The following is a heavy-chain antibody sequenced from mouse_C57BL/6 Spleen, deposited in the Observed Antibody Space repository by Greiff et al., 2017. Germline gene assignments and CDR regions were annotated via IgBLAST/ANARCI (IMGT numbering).Heavy chain of an antibody. D-gene: IGHD2-5*01. Sequence: VKLMESGPELVKPGASVKISCKASGYAFSSSWMNWVKQRPGKGLVWIGRIYPGDGDTNYNGKFKGKATLTADKSSSTAYMQLSSLTSEDSAVYFCARAYYSNYGLFAYWGQGTLVTVSA. J-gene: IGHJ3*01. V-gene: IGHV1-82*01. CDR2: IYPGDGDT. CDR1: GYAFSSSW. CDR3: ARAYYSNYGLFAY.